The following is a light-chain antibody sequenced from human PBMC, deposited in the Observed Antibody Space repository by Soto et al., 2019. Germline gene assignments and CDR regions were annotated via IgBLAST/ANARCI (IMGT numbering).Light chain of an antibody. V-gene: IGKV3-20*01. CDR1: QSVSSDY. J-gene: IGKJ5*01. CDR3: QQYGPLWLH. Sequence: IVLTLSPGTLYVSARYTVTLSFRASQSVSSDYLAWYQQSPGQAPRLLIYDASNRATGTPERFSGSGSGTDFTLTICSLEPEEYALYYCQQYGPLWLHFGDGTLLEFK. CDR2: DAS.